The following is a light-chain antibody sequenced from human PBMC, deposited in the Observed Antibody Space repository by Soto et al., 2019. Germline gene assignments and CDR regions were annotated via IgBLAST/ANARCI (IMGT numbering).Light chain of an antibody. Sequence: EIVLTQSPGILSLSPGERASLSCGASQSISSSFLAWYQQKPGQAPRLLIYGASSRATGIPARFSGSGSGTDFSLTISRLDPEDFAMYYCQQYSSSPITFGQGTRLEI. CDR3: QQYSSSPIT. J-gene: IGKJ5*01. V-gene: IGKV3-20*01. CDR2: GAS. CDR1: QSISSSF.